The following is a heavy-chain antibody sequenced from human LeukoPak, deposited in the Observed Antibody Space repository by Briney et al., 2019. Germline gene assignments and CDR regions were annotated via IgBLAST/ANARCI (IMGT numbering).Heavy chain of an antibody. CDR2: ISGSGGST. CDR1: GFTFSSYA. D-gene: IGHD1-26*01. Sequence: GGSLRLSFAASGFTFSSYAMSWVRQAPGKGLEWVSAISGSGGSTYYADSVKGRFTISRDNSKNTLYLQMNSLRAEDTAVYYCAKGSPYSGSYYGFDYWGQGTLVTVSS. J-gene: IGHJ4*02. CDR3: AKGSPYSGSYYGFDY. V-gene: IGHV3-23*01.